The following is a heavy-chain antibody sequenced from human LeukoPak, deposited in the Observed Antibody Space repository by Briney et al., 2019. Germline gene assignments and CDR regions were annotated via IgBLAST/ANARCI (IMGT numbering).Heavy chain of an antibody. Sequence: GGSLRLSCAASGFTFSSYWMSWVRQAPGKGLEWMANIKQDGSEKYYVDSVKGRFTISRDNAKNSLYLQMNSLRAEDTAVYARVWGYYDSSGYYYVDWYFDLWGRGTLVTVSS. D-gene: IGHD3-22*01. CDR3: VWGYYDSSGYYYVDWYFDL. CDR1: GFTFSSYW. J-gene: IGHJ2*01. CDR2: IKQDGSEK. V-gene: IGHV3-7*01.